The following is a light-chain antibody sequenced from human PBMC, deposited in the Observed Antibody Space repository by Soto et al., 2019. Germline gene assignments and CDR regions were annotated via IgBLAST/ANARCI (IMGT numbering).Light chain of an antibody. CDR1: NSNIGAGYD. J-gene: IGLJ2*01. V-gene: IGLV1-40*01. Sequence: QSVLTQPPSVSGAPGQRVTISCTGSNSNIGAGYDVHWYQQLPGTAPKLLVYGDINRPSGVPDRFSGSKSGTSASLAITGVRPEDEAEYYCQSYDSSLSALVFGGGTKLTVL. CDR3: QSYDSSLSALV. CDR2: GDI.